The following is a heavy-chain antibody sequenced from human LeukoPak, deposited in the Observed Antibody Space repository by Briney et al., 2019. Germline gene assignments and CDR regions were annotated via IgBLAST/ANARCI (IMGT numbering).Heavy chain of an antibody. D-gene: IGHD6-13*01. Sequence: GGSLRLSCAASGFTFSSYAMSWVRQAPGKGLEWVSAISGSGGSTYYADSVKGRFTISRDNSKNTLYLQMNSLRAEDTAVYYCAKPHESPMAAAEPYYYGMDVWGKGTTVTVSS. CDR1: GFTFSSYA. V-gene: IGHV3-23*01. CDR3: AKPHESPMAAAEPYYYGMDV. J-gene: IGHJ6*04. CDR2: ISGSGGST.